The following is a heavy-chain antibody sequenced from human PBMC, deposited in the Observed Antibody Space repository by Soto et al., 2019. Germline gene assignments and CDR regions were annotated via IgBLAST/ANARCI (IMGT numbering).Heavy chain of an antibody. CDR1: GFTFSSYW. J-gene: IGHJ6*03. Sequence: EVQLVESGGGLVQPGGSLRLSCAASGFTFSSYWMSWVRQAPGKGLEWVANIKQDGSEKYYVDSVKGRFTISRDNAKNSLYLQMNSLRAEDTAVYYCVRDGYGPYYYYMDVWGKGTTVTVSS. D-gene: IGHD1-1*01. CDR2: IKQDGSEK. CDR3: VRDGYGPYYYYMDV. V-gene: IGHV3-7*01.